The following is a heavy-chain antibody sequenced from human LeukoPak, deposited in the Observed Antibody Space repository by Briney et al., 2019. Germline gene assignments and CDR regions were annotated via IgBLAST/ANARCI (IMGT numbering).Heavy chain of an antibody. Sequence: GGSLTLSCAASGFTVSSSYMSWVRQAPGEGLEWVSVIYSGGSTYYADSVKGRFTISRDNSKNTLYLQMNSLRAEDTAVYYCARVRYYYDSSGPPRSIDYWGQGTLVTVSS. CDR2: IYSGGST. J-gene: IGHJ4*02. V-gene: IGHV3-66*01. D-gene: IGHD3-22*01. CDR1: GFTVSSSY. CDR3: ARVRYYYDSSGPPRSIDY.